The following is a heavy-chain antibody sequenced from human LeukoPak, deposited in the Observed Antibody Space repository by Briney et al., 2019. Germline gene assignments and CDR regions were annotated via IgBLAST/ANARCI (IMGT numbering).Heavy chain of an antibody. V-gene: IGHV1-69*05. CDR3: ARGPSDWNGPNYYYYYMDV. CDR2: IIPIFGTA. Sequence: SVKVSCKASGGTFSSYAISWVRQAPGQGLEWMGGIIPIFGTANYAQKFQDRVTITTDESTSTAYMELSSLRSEDTAVYYCARGPSDWNGPNYYYYYMDVWGKGTTVTVSS. CDR1: GGTFSSYA. J-gene: IGHJ6*03. D-gene: IGHD1-1*01.